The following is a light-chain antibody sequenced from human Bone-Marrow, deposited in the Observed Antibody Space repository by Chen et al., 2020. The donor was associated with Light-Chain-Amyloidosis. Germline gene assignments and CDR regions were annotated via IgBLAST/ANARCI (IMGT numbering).Light chain of an antibody. CDR3: QHTYSTPT. Sequence: DIQMTKSPSSLSASVGDRVTITCRASQSITTFLHWYQQKPGKGPKLLIYTASSLQSGVPSRFSGSGSGTDFSLTSSSVQPEDLATYYWQHTYSTPTFGGGTKLEIK. V-gene: IGKV1-39*01. CDR2: TAS. CDR1: QSITTF. J-gene: IGKJ4*01.